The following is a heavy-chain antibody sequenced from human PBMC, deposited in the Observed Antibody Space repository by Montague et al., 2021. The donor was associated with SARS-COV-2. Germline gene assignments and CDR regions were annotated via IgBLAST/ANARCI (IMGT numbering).Heavy chain of an antibody. CDR2: IHHGGST. CDR3: ARLRDGVVPSPILGVGPYYSYYYMDV. CDR1: GGSYSTYS. D-gene: IGHD3-10*01. J-gene: IGHJ6*03. V-gene: IGHV4-34*01. Sequence: SETLSLTYAVHGGSYSTYSWNWIRQPPGKGLEWIGEIHHGGSTKYSPSLKSRLTISADTSKNQFSLKLTSVAAADTAVYYCARLRDGVVPSPILGVGPYYSYYYMDVWGRGTTVTVSS.